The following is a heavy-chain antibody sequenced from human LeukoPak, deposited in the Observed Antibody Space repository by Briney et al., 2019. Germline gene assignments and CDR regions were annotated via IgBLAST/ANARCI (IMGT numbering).Heavy chain of an antibody. CDR2: IYSGGST. J-gene: IGHJ4*02. Sequence: GGSLRLSCAASGFTVSSNYMSWVRQAPGKGLEWVSVIYSGGSTYYADSVKGRFTISRDNSKSTLYLQMNSLRAEDTAVYYCARYIVGATRYYFDYWGQGTLVTVSS. D-gene: IGHD1-26*01. V-gene: IGHV3-53*01. CDR1: GFTVSSNY. CDR3: ARYIVGATRYYFDY.